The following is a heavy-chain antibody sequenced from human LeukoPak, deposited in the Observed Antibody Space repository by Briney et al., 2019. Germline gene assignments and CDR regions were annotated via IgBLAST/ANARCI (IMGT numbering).Heavy chain of an antibody. D-gene: IGHD5-24*01. CDR3: ARHGLMAYST. V-gene: IGHV4-34*01. CDR1: GGSFSGYY. CDR2: INHSGST. Sequence: SETLSLTCAVYGGSFSGYYWSWIRQPPGKGLEWIGEINHSGSTNYNPSLKSRVTISVDTSKNQFSLKLSSVTAADTAVYYCARHGLMAYSTWSQGTLVTVSS. J-gene: IGHJ5*02.